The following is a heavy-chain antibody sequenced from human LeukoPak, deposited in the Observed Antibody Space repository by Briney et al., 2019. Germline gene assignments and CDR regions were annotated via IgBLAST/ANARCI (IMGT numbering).Heavy chain of an antibody. CDR1: GFTFSSYA. CDR2: ISYDGSNK. CDR3: ASALAWGAFDI. J-gene: IGHJ3*02. V-gene: IGHV3-30*04. D-gene: IGHD1-26*01. Sequence: PGGSLRLSCAASGFTFSSYAMHWVRQAPGKGLEWVAVISYDGSNKYYADSVKGRFTISRDNSKNTLYLQMNSLRAEDTAVYYCASALAWGAFDIWGQGTMVTVSS.